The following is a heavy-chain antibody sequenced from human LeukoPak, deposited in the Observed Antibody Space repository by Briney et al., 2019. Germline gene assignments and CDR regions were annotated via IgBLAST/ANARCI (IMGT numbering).Heavy chain of an antibody. CDR1: GFVFRSYA. CDR3: AKDNRRHYTSGPNPDSLH. J-gene: IGHJ4*02. CDR2: ISWNSGSI. D-gene: IGHD6-19*01. Sequence: GGSLRLSCAASGFVFRSYAMSWVRQPPGKGLEWVSGISWNSGSIDYADSVKGRFTISRDNAKNSLYLQMNSLRVEDTAFYYCAKDNRRHYTSGPNPDSLHWGQGALVTVSS. V-gene: IGHV3-9*01.